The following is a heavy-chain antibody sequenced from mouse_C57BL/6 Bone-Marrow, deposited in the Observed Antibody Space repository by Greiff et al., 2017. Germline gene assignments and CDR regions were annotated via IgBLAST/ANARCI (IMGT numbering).Heavy chain of an antibody. V-gene: IGHV5-4*01. CDR2: ISDGGSYT. Sequence: EVQGVESGGGLVKPGGSLKLSCAASGFTFSSYAMSWVRQTPEKRLEWVATISDGGSYTYYPDNVKGRFTISRDNAKNNLYLQMSHLKSEDTAMYYCARGDDYDAGPYYAMDYWGQGTSVTVSS. J-gene: IGHJ4*01. CDR1: GFTFSSYA. CDR3: ARGDDYDAGPYYAMDY. D-gene: IGHD2-4*01.